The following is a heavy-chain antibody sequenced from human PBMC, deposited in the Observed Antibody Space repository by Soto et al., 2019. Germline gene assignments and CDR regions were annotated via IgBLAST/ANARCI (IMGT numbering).Heavy chain of an antibody. D-gene: IGHD3-10*01. CDR3: PKDVSASGSFFDY. J-gene: IGHJ4*02. CDR1: GFTFDDYA. Sequence: GGSLRLSCAASGFTFDDYAMHWVRQAPGKGLEWISGISWNSGSVGYADSVKGRFTISRDNAKNSLYLQMNGLRPQDTALYYSPKDVSASGSFFDYWGQGT. CDR2: ISWNSGSV. V-gene: IGHV3-9*01.